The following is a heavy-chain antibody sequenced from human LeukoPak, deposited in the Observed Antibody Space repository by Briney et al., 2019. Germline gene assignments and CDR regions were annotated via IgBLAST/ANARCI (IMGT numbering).Heavy chain of an antibody. Sequence: GGSLRLSCAASGSTFSSYGMHWVRQAPGKGLEWVANIKPDGSDKNYVDSVKGRFTISRDTDKNSLYLQANSLRVEDTAVYYCVSSVPSGGTWGQGTLVTVSS. CDR2: IKPDGSDK. V-gene: IGHV3-7*03. D-gene: IGHD3-3*01. CDR1: GSTFSSYG. J-gene: IGHJ5*02. CDR3: VSSVPSGGT.